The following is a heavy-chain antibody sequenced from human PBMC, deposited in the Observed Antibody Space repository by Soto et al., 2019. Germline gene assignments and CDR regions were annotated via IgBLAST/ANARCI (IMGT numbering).Heavy chain of an antibody. CDR2: ISYDGSNK. D-gene: IGHD3-3*01. CDR3: AREPHVLRFLVRYYYGMDV. Sequence: GGSLRLSCAASGFTFSSYAMHWVRQAPGKGLEWVAVISYDGSNKYYADSVKGRFTISRDNSKNTLYLQMNSLRAEDTAVYYCAREPHVLRFLVRYYYGMDVWGPGTTVTVSS. CDR1: GFTFSSYA. V-gene: IGHV3-30-3*01. J-gene: IGHJ6*02.